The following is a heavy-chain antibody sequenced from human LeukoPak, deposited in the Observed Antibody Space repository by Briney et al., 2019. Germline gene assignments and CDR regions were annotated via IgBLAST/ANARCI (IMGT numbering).Heavy chain of an antibody. D-gene: IGHD5-18*01. Sequence: PSETLSLTCAVYGGSFSGYYWSWIRQPPGKGLEWIGEINHSGSTNYNPSLKSRVTISVDTSKNQFSLKLSSVTAADTAVYYCARRGYSYGYGSSGFDYWGQGTLVTVSS. CDR2: INHSGST. V-gene: IGHV4-34*01. J-gene: IGHJ4*02. CDR1: GGSFSGYY. CDR3: ARRGYSYGYGSSGFDY.